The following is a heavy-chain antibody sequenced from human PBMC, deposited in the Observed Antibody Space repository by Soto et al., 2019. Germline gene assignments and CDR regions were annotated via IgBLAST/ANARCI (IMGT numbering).Heavy chain of an antibody. V-gene: IGHV1-69*02. J-gene: IGHJ6*02. CDR3: AGNSDIVVVPAAVLADGMDV. CDR2: IIPILGIA. Sequence: SVKVSCKASGGTFSSYTISWVRQAPGQGLEWMGRIIPILGIANYAQKFQGRVTITADKSTSTAYMELSSLRSEDTAVYYCAGNSDIVVVPAAVLADGMDVWGQ. D-gene: IGHD2-2*01. CDR1: GGTFSSYT.